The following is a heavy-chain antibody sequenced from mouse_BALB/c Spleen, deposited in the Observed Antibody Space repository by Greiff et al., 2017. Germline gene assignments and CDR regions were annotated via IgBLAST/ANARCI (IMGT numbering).Heavy chain of an antibody. CDR3: ARDGPYGTGYFDY. Sequence: EVKVVESGGGLVQPGGSLKLSCAASGFTFSSYGMSWVRQTPDKRLELVATINSNGGSTYYPDSVKGRFTISRDNAKNTLYLQMSSLKSEDTAMYYCARDGPYGTGYFDYWGQGTTLTVSS. J-gene: IGHJ2*01. V-gene: IGHV5-6-3*01. D-gene: IGHD1-1*02. CDR2: INSNGGST. CDR1: GFTFSSYG.